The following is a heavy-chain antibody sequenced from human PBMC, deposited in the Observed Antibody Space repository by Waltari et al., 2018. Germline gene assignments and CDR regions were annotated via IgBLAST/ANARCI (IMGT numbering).Heavy chain of an antibody. D-gene: IGHD6-13*01. CDR1: GGSISSYY. CDR3: ARDPKLGYFDY. V-gene: IGHV4-59*01. Sequence: QVQLQESGPGLVKPSETLSLTCTVSGGSISSYYCCWLRQPPGKGLAWIGYNYYSGRTNYTPSLKSRVTISVDTSKNQFSLKLSSVTAADTAVYYCARDPKLGYFDYWGQGTLVTVSS. CDR2: NYYSGRT. J-gene: IGHJ4*02.